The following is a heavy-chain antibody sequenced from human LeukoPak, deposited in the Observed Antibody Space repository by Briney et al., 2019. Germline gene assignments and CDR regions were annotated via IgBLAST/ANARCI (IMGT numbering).Heavy chain of an antibody. CDR3: ASGSLGDGYGVGDYYQYMDV. D-gene: IGHD5-24*01. Sequence: SVKVSCKYSGGTFNSYAISWVRQAPGQGLEWMGGVMPLFGTANYAQEFQGRVTFTTDESASTAYMEVSSLRSEDTAVYYCASGSLGDGYGVGDYYQYMDVWGKGTTVTVSS. CDR1: GGTFNSYA. CDR2: VMPLFGTA. V-gene: IGHV1-69*05. J-gene: IGHJ6*03.